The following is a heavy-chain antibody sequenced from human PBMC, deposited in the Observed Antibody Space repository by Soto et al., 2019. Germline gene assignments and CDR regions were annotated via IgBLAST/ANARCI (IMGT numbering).Heavy chain of an antibody. Sequence: PGGSLRLSCAASGFTFSSYGMHWVRQAPGKGLEWVAVISYDGSNKYYADSVKGRFTISRDNSKNTLYLQMNSLRAEDTAVYYCAKDKGSSWYDDYYGMDVWGQGTTVTVSS. CDR3: AKDKGSSWYDDYYGMDV. V-gene: IGHV3-30*18. D-gene: IGHD6-13*01. J-gene: IGHJ6*02. CDR1: GFTFSSYG. CDR2: ISYDGSNK.